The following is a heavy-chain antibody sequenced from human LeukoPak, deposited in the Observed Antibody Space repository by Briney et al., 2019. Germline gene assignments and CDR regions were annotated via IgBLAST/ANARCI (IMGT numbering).Heavy chain of an antibody. CDR3: ARSSGYCSSTSCHGPDNWFDP. D-gene: IGHD2-2*01. J-gene: IGHJ5*02. CDR1: AYSISSGYY. Sequence: SETLSLTCAVSAYSISSGYYWAWIRQPPGKGLEWIGSIYHSGRTYYNPSLKSRVTISVDTSKNQFSLKLSSVTAADTAVYYCARSSGYCSSTSCHGPDNWFDPWGQGTLVTVSS. CDR2: IYHSGRT. V-gene: IGHV4-38-2*01.